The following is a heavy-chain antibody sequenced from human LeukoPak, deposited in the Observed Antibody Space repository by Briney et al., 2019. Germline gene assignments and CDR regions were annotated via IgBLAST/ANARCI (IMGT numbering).Heavy chain of an antibody. D-gene: IGHD3-9*01. CDR1: GGSISSYY. J-gene: IGHJ4*02. CDR3: ARGFDILTGCFDY. CDR2: IYYSGST. V-gene: IGHV4-59*01. Sequence: SETLSLTCTVSGGSISSYYWSWIRQPPGKGLEWIGYIYYSGSTNYNPSLKGRVTISVDASKNQFSLKLSSVTAADTAVYYCARGFDILTGCFDYWGQGTLVTVSS.